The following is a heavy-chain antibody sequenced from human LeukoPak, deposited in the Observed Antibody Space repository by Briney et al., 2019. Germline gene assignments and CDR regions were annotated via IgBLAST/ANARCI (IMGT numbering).Heavy chain of an antibody. J-gene: IGHJ4*02. V-gene: IGHV3-30*18. D-gene: IGHD3-22*01. CDR3: AKELYDSSPDY. Sequence: GRSLRLSCAASGFTFSSYGMHWVRQAPGKGLEWVAVISYDGSNKYYADSVKGRFTISRDNSKNTLYLQMNSLRAEDTAVYYCAKELYDSSPDYWGQGTLVTVSS. CDR1: GFTFSSYG. CDR2: ISYDGSNK.